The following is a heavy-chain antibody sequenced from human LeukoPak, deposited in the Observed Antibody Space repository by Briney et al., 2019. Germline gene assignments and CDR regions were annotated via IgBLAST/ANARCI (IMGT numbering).Heavy chain of an antibody. CDR3: ASLDTAMLNSAY. Sequence: GGSLRLSCAVFGFTFRNDWMSWVRQAPGKGLEWVACIKQDGSEKYYVDSVRGRFTISIDDAKNSLYLQMNSLRAEDTAVYYCASLDTAMLNSAYWGQGTLVTVSS. CDR1: GFTFRNDW. D-gene: IGHD5-18*01. V-gene: IGHV3-7*01. CDR2: IKQDGSEK. J-gene: IGHJ4*02.